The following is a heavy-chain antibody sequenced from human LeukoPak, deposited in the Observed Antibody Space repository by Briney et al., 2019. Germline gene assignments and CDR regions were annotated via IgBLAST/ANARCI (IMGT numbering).Heavy chain of an antibody. V-gene: IGHV3-11*01. Sequence: PGGSLRLSCAASGFTFSDYYMSWIRQAPGKGLEWVSYISSSGSTIYYADSVKGRFTISRDNAKNSLYLQMNSLRAEDTAVYYCARDRYGSGAHFYYYYYGMDVWGQGTTVTVSS. CDR1: GFTFSDYY. D-gene: IGHD3-10*01. J-gene: IGHJ6*02. CDR3: ARDRYGSGAHFYYYYYGMDV. CDR2: ISSSGSTI.